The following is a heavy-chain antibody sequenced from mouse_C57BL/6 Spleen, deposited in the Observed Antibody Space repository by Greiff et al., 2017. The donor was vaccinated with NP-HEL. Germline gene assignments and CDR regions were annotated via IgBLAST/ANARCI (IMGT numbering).Heavy chain of an antibody. Sequence: VQLQQSGPELVKPGASVKISCKASGYAFSSSWMNWVKQRPGKGLEWIGRIYPGDGDTNYNGKFKGKATLTADKSSSTAYMQLSSLTSEDSAVYVCAREGDPRGFAYWGQGTLVTVSA. CDR1: GYAFSSSW. J-gene: IGHJ3*01. D-gene: IGHD3-3*01. CDR3: AREGDPRGFAY. CDR2: IYPGDGDT. V-gene: IGHV1-82*01.